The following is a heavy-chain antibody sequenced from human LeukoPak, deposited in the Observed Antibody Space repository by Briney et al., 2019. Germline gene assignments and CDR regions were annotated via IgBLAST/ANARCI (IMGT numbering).Heavy chain of an antibody. J-gene: IGHJ4*02. CDR3: TKVTSTGSCYQSDY. D-gene: IGHD2-15*01. Sequence: GGSLRLSCTASGFTFIKNAMNWVRQVPGKGLEWVSSISSSGGGSYNADSVKGRFTISRDNSKNTLFLQMNSLRAEDTATYYCTKVTSTGSCYQSDYWGQGTLVTVSS. CDR2: ISSSGGGS. CDR1: GFTFIKNA. V-gene: IGHV3-23*01.